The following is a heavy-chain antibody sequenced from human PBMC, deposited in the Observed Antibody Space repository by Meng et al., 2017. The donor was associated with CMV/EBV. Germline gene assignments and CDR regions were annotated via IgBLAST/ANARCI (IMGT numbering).Heavy chain of an antibody. CDR1: GYTFTGYY. CDR2: INPNSGGT. J-gene: IGHJ5*02. Sequence: ASVKVSCKASGYTFTGYYMHWVRQAPGQGLEWMGWINPNSGGTNYAQKFQGRVTMTRDTSISTAYMELSRLRSDDTAVYYCARDHGGVVPAYWFDPWGLGTLVTVSS. D-gene: IGHD2-2*01. V-gene: IGHV1-2*02. CDR3: ARDHGGVVPAYWFDP.